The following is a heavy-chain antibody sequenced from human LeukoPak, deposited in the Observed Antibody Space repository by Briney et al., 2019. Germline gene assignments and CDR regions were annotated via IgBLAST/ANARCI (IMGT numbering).Heavy chain of an antibody. V-gene: IGHV3-43*01. Sequence: AGGSLRLSCAASGFTFDDYTMHWVRQAPGKGLEWVSLISWDGGSTYYADSVKGRFTISRDNSKNSLYLQMNSLRTEDTALYYCAKASLPIAVAGNFDYWGQGTLVTVSS. CDR1: GFTFDDYT. CDR3: AKASLPIAVAGNFDY. D-gene: IGHD6-19*01. J-gene: IGHJ4*02. CDR2: ISWDGGST.